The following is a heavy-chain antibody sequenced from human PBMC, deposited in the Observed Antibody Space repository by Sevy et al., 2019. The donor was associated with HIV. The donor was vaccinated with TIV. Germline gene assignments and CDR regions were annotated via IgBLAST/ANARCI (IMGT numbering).Heavy chain of an antibody. CDR1: GYTFTSYG. D-gene: IGHD4-4*01. Sequence: ASVKVSCKASGYTFTSYGISWVRQAPGQGLEWMGWISPYNGNTNYAQKLQGRVTMTTDTSTSTAYMELRSLRSDDTAVYYCARAPPPLYSNRSPDWFDPWGQGTLVTVSS. V-gene: IGHV1-18*01. CDR3: ARAPPPLYSNRSPDWFDP. CDR2: ISPYNGNT. J-gene: IGHJ5*02.